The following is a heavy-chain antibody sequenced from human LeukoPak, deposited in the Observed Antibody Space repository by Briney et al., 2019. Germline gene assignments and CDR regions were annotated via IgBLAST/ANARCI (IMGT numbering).Heavy chain of an antibody. Sequence: GGSLRLSCAASGFTFSSYSMNWVRQAPGKGLEWVSSISSSSSYIYYADSVKGRFTISRDNAKNSLYLQMNSLRAEDTAAYYCARDRVGYCTNGVCPTNWFDPWGQGTLVTVSS. J-gene: IGHJ5*02. V-gene: IGHV3-21*01. CDR3: ARDRVGYCTNGVCPTNWFDP. D-gene: IGHD2-8*01. CDR2: ISSSSSYI. CDR1: GFTFSSYS.